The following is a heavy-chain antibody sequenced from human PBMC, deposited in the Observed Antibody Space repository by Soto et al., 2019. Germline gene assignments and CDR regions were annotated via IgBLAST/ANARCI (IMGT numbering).Heavy chain of an antibody. D-gene: IGHD3-22*01. CDR3: AKEVTYYDSSGYPNWLDP. J-gene: IGHJ5*02. CDR1: GFTFSSYA. V-gene: IGHV3-23*01. Sequence: PGGSLRLSCAASGFTFSSYAMSWVRQAPGEGLEWVSAISGSGGSTYYADSVKGRFTISRDNSKNTLYLQMNSLRAEDTAVYYCAKEVTYYDSSGYPNWLDPWGQGTLVTVSS. CDR2: ISGSGGST.